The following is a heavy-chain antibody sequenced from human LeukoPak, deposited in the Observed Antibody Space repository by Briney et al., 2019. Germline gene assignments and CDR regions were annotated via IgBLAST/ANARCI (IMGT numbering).Heavy chain of an antibody. CDR2: IYYSGST. CDR1: GGSISSSSYY. Sequence: SETLPLTCTVSGGSISSSSYYWGWIRQPPGQGLEWIGSIYYSGSTYYNPSLKSRVTISVDTSKNQFSLKLSSVTAADTAVYYCARYDYSNFRYYYYYMDVWGKGTTVTVSS. CDR3: ARYDYSNFRYYYYYMDV. D-gene: IGHD4-11*01. V-gene: IGHV4-39*01. J-gene: IGHJ6*03.